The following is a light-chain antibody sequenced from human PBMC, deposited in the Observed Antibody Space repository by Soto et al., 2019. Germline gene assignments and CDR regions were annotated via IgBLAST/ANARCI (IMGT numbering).Light chain of an antibody. CDR2: DAS. CDR1: QTVSNY. CDR3: QQRSNWPT. V-gene: IGKV3-11*01. J-gene: IGKJ2*01. Sequence: EIVLTQYPATLSLSPGERAALSCRASQTVSNYLAWYQQKPGQAPSLLIYDASNRATGIPARFSGSGSGTDFTLAISSLEPEDFAVYYCQQRSNWPTFGQGTKV.